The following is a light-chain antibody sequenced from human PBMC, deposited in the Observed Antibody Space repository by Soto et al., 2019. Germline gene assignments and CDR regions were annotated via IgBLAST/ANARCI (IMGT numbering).Light chain of an antibody. CDR1: QSISNW. V-gene: IGKV1-5*03. CDR3: QEYNSYSGT. CDR2: KAS. Sequence: DIQMTRSPSTLSASVGDRVTITCRASQSISNWLAWYQQKPGKVPKLLIYKASSLESGVPSRFSGSGSGTEFTLTISSLQPDDFATYYCQEYNSYSGTFGQGTKVEI. J-gene: IGKJ1*01.